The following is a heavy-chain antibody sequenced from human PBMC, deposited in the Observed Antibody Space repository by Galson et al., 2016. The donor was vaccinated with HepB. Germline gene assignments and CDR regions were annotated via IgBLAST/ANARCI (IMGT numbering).Heavy chain of an antibody. Sequence: LRLSCAASGFTFSNYAMNWVRQAPGKGLEWVSGISGSGRDIYYVDSVKGRCTISRDKSKNTLYLQINSLRAEDTAVYFCAKGLFDFWSGYYPPLDYWGQGTLVTVSS. CDR3: AKGLFDFWSGYYPPLDY. V-gene: IGHV3-23*01. D-gene: IGHD3-3*01. J-gene: IGHJ4*02. CDR2: ISGSGRDI. CDR1: GFTFSNYA.